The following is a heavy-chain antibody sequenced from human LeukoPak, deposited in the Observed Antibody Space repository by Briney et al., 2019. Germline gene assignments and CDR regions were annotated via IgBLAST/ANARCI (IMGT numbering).Heavy chain of an antibody. CDR2: IWYDGSNK. CDR1: GFTFSSYG. V-gene: IGHV3-33*06. CDR3: AKESAIHAFDI. Sequence: PGRSLRFSCAASGFTFSSYGMHWVRQAPGKGLEWVAVIWYDGSNKYYADSVKGRFTISRDNSKNTLYLQMNSLRAEDTAVYYCAKESAIHAFDIWGQGTMVTVSS. D-gene: IGHD2-21*01. J-gene: IGHJ3*02.